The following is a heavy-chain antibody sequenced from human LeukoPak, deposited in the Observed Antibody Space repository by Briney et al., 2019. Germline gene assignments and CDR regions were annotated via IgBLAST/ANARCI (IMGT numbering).Heavy chain of an antibody. J-gene: IGHJ5*02. CDR2: IKQDESKR. Sequence: GGSLRLSCVASGFTFSNYWMSWARQAPGKGLEWVANIKQDESKRYYVDSVKGRFTISRDNAKNSLYLQINSLRAEDTAVYYCAREASLYCSGNDCYWAFDRWGQGTLVTVSS. CDR3: AREASLYCSGNDCYWAFDR. CDR1: GFTFSNYW. V-gene: IGHV3-7*01. D-gene: IGHD2-2*01.